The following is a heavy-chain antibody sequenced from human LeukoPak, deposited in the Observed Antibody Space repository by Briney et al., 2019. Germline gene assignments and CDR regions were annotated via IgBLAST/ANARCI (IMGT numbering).Heavy chain of an antibody. CDR1: GFTFSNYS. J-gene: IGHJ4*02. CDR3: ARDSDWNDGLDY. V-gene: IGHV3-21*01. D-gene: IGHD1-1*01. CDR2: ISSRSSYI. Sequence: GGSLRLSCAASGFTFSNYSMNWARQAPGKGLEWVSSISSRSSYIYYADSVKGRFTISRDNAKNSLYLQMNSLRAEDTAVYYCARDSDWNDGLDYWGQGTLVTVSS.